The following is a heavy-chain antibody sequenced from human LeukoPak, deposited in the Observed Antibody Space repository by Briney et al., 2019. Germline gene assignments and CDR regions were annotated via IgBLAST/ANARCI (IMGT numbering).Heavy chain of an antibody. Sequence: SETLSLTCTVSGGSISSYYWSWIRQPPGKGLEWSGYIYYSGSTKYNPSLKSRVTISVDTSKNQFSLKLSSVTAADTAVYYCARESTMVRGVIDYWGQGTLVSVSS. CDR3: ARESTMVRGVIDY. CDR1: GGSISSYY. D-gene: IGHD3-10*01. J-gene: IGHJ4*02. V-gene: IGHV4-59*01. CDR2: IYYSGST.